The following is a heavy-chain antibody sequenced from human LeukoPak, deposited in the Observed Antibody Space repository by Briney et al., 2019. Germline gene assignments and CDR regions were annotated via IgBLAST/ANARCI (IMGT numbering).Heavy chain of an antibody. CDR1: GGSFSGYY. CDR3: ATQTDITMVRGVFEPNWFDP. J-gene: IGHJ5*02. CDR2: INHSGST. Sequence: PSETLSLTCAVYGGSFSGYYWSWIRQPPGKGLEWIGEINHSGSTNYNPSLKSRVTISVDTSKNQFSLKLSSVTAADTAVYYCATQTDITMVRGVFEPNWFDPWGQGTLVTVSS. V-gene: IGHV4-34*01. D-gene: IGHD3-10*01.